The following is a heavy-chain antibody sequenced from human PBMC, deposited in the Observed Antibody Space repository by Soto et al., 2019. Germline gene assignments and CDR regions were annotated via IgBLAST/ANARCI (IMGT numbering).Heavy chain of an antibody. V-gene: IGHV4-59*01. CDR3: ARAYGDYVFAF. CDR1: DGQSGSFC. J-gene: IGHJ4*01. D-gene: IGHD4-17*01. Sequence: SDPWSVVDGQSGSFCGSCIRQPPGKGLEWIGYIYYSGSTNYNPSLKSRVTISVDTSKNQFSLKLSSVTAADSAVYYCARAYGDYVFAFRRHGTLDTVSS. CDR2: IYYSGST.